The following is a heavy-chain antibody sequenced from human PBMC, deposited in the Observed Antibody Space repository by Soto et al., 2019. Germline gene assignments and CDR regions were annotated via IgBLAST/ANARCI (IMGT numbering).Heavy chain of an antibody. CDR1: GFTFDDYA. V-gene: IGHV3-48*04. D-gene: IGHD4-17*01. CDR2: IRRGSSAI. CDR3: ARDPSGDYDY. J-gene: IGHJ4*02. Sequence: GGSLRLSCAASGFTFDDYAMHWVRQAPGKGLEWVAYIRRGSSAIYYADSVKGRFTISRDNAKNSLYLQMNSLRAEDTAVYYCARDPSGDYDYWGQGTLVTASS.